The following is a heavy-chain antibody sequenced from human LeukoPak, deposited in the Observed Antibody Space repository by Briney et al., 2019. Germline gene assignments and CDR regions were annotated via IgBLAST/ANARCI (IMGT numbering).Heavy chain of an antibody. CDR2: ISGSGGST. CDR1: GFTFSSYA. Sequence: PGGSLRLSCAASGFTFSSYAMSWVRQAPGKGLEWVPAISGSGGSTYYADSVKGRFTISRDNSKNTLYLQMNSLRAEDTAVYYCARSSGGSCYSGSGYWGQGTLVTVSS. D-gene: IGHD2-15*01. V-gene: IGHV3-23*01. CDR3: ARSSGGSCYSGSGY. J-gene: IGHJ4*02.